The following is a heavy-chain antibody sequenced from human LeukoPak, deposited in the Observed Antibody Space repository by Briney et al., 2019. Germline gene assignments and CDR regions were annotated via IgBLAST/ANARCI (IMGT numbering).Heavy chain of an antibody. D-gene: IGHD4-17*01. J-gene: IGHJ6*02. CDR3: ASYHHRDFGDYYGMDV. CDR1: GYTFTGYY. V-gene: IGHV1-2*02. Sequence: GASVKVSCKASGYTFTGYYMHWVRQAPGQGLEWMGWINPNGGGTNYAQKLQGRVTMTRDTSTSTVYMELSSLISEDTAVYYCASYHHRDFGDYYGMDVWGQGTTVTVSS. CDR2: INPNGGGT.